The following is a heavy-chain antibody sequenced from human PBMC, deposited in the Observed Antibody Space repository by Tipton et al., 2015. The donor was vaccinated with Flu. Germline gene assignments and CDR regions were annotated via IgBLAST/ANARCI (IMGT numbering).Heavy chain of an antibody. CDR3: ARGGWEPHGGWFDP. D-gene: IGHD1-26*01. Sequence: TLSLTCSVSGDSLNSYYWCWIRQSPGKGLEWIGQVYYSGTTNYNPSLKSRVTISLDKSKNQFSLTLKSMTTADTAVFYCARGGWEPHGGWFDPWGQGILVTVSS. CDR2: VYYSGTT. CDR1: GDSLNSYY. V-gene: IGHV4-59*01. J-gene: IGHJ5*02.